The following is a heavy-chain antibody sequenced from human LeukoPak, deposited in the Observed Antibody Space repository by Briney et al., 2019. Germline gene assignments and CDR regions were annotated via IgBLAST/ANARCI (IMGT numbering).Heavy chain of an antibody. CDR2: IIPIFGTA. CDR3: ARGRVDLGGSSSGIDY. J-gene: IGHJ4*02. Sequence: SVKVSCKASGGTFSSYAISWVRQAPGQGLEWMGGIIPIFGTANYAQKFQGRVTITADESTSTAYMELSSLRSEDTAVYYCARGRVDLGGSSSGIDYWGQGTLVTVSS. V-gene: IGHV1-69*13. CDR1: GGTFSSYA. D-gene: IGHD6-13*01.